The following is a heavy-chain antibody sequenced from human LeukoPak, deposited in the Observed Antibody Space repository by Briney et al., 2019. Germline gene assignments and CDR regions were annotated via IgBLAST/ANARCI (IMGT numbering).Heavy chain of an antibody. Sequence: ASVKVSCKASGYTFTSYGISWVRQAPGQGLEWMGWISAYNGNTNYAQKLQGRVTMTTDTSTSTAYMELRSLRSDDTAVYYCATDRRSNDAFDIWGQGTMVTVSS. CDR2: ISAYNGNT. J-gene: IGHJ3*02. CDR1: GYTFTSYG. CDR3: ATDRRSNDAFDI. D-gene: IGHD3-10*01. V-gene: IGHV1-18*01.